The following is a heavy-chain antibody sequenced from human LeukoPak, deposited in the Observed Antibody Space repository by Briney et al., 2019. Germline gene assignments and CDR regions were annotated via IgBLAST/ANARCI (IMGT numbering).Heavy chain of an antibody. D-gene: IGHD3-10*01. Sequence: GASVKVSCKASGYTFTGYYMHWVRQAPGQGLEWMGWVNTHTGATNYAQRFRGAVTMTRDTSISPAYMELSRPRSDDTAMYYCARSGRGHVYGFFDYWGQGTLVTVSS. CDR3: ARSGRGHVYGFFDY. CDR2: VNTHTGAT. CDR1: GYTFTGYY. J-gene: IGHJ4*02. V-gene: IGHV1-2*02.